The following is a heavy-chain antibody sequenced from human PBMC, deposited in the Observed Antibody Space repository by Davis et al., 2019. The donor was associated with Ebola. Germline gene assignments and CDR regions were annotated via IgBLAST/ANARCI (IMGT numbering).Heavy chain of an antibody. Sequence: GESLKISCAVSGFTFSSYWMSWVRQAPGKGLEWVANIKQDGSEKCYVDSVKGRFTISRDNAKSSLYLQMNSLRAEDTAFYYCKRDTMDKWGQGTLVTVSS. CDR1: GFTFSSYW. CDR3: KRDTMDK. D-gene: IGHD3-3*01. J-gene: IGHJ4*02. CDR2: IKQDGSEK. V-gene: IGHV3-7*03.